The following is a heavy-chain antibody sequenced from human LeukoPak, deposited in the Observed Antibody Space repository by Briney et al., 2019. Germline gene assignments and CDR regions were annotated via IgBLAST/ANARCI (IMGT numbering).Heavy chain of an antibody. D-gene: IGHD2-8*01. CDR1: GGSISSYY. J-gene: IGHJ4*02. CDR2: IYYSGST. CDR3: AIMTN. Sequence: SETLSLTCTVSGGSISSYYWSWIRQPPGKGLEWIGYIYYSGSTNYNPSLKSRVTISVDTSKNQFSLKLSSVTAADTAVYYCAIMTNWGQGTLVTVSS. V-gene: IGHV4-59*01.